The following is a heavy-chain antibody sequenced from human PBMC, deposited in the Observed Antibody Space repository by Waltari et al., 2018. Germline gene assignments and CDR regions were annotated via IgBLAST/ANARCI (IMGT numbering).Heavy chain of an antibody. J-gene: IGHJ4*02. CDR1: GYSISSGYF. CDR3: ARGPAYAAGWFSLY. V-gene: IGHV4-38-2*02. Sequence: QVQLQESGPGLVKPSETLSLTCTVSGYSISSGYFWGWIRQAPGKGLEYIGSIYQTGISNYNPSLKIRVTISKDTSKNQFSLHQSSVTAADTAVYFCARGPAYAAGWFSLYWGQGTLVTVSS. CDR2: IYQTGIS. D-gene: IGHD6-19*01.